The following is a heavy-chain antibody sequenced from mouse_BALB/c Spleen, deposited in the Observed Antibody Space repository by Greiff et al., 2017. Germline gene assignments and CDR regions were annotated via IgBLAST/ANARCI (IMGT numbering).Heavy chain of an antibody. CDR1: GFTFSNYW. V-gene: IGHV6-6*02. CDR2: IRLKSNNYAT. D-gene: IGHD2-2*01. CDR3: TRTGLYGYDDYYAMDY. Sequence: EVKVEESGGGLVQPGGSMKLSCVASGFTFSNYWMNWVRQSPEKGLEWVAEIRLKSNNYATHYAESVKGRFTISRDDSKSSVYLQMNNLRAEDTGIYYCTRTGLYGYDDYYAMDYWGQGTSVTVSS. J-gene: IGHJ4*01.